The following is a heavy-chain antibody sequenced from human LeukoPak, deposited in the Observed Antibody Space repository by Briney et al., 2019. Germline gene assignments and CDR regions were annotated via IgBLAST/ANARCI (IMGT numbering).Heavy chain of an antibody. D-gene: IGHD2-2*02. CDR1: GFTFSSYW. Sequence: GGSLRLSCAASGFTFSSYWMSWVRQAPGKGLEWVAFIRYDGSNKYYADSVKGRFTISRDNSKNTLYLQMNSLRAEDTAVYYCAKDFRVVVPAAIRDFDYWGQGTLVTVSS. J-gene: IGHJ4*02. V-gene: IGHV3-30*02. CDR2: IRYDGSNK. CDR3: AKDFRVVVPAAIRDFDY.